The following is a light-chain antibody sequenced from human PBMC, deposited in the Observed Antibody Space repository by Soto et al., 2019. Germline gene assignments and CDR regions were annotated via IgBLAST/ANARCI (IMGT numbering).Light chain of an antibody. CDR3: SSFAGGGNPVL. V-gene: IGLV2-8*01. J-gene: IGLJ2*01. CDR2: EVT. CDR1: SSDVGGYNY. Sequence: QSALTQPPSASGSLGQSVTISCTGTSSDVGGYNYVSWHQQHPGKAPKVMLYEVTQRPPGVPDRFSGSKSGNTASLTVSGLQAEDEADYYCSSFAGGGNPVLLGGGTKLTVL.